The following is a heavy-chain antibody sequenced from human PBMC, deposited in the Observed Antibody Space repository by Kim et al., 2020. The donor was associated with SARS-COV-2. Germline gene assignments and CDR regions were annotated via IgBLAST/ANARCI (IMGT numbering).Heavy chain of an antibody. V-gene: IGHV4-34*01. D-gene: IGHD3-10*01. Sequence: SETLSLTCAVYGGSFSGYYWSWIRQPPGKGLEWIGEINHSGSTNYNPSLKSRVTISVDTSKNQFSLKLSSVTAADPAVYYCARGGSGSGSSFDYWGQGTL. CDR2: INHSGST. CDR1: GGSFSGYY. CDR3: ARGGSGSGSSFDY. J-gene: IGHJ4*02.